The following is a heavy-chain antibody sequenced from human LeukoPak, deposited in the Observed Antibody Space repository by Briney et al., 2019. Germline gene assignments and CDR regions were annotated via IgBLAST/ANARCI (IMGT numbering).Heavy chain of an antibody. CDR1: GIIFSNYW. J-gene: IGHJ4*02. CDR3: ARGRTTYSSGSLLADY. Sequence: PGGSLRLSCAASGIIFSNYWMHWVRQAPGKGLVWVSRINRDGSSTSYADSVKGRFTISRDNAKNTLYLQMNSLRAEDTALYYCARGRTTYSSGSLLADYWGQGTLVTVSS. CDR2: INRDGSST. D-gene: IGHD6-25*01. V-gene: IGHV3-74*01.